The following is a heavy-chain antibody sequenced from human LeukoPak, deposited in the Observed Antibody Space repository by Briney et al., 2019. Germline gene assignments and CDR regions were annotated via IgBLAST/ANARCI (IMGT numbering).Heavy chain of an antibody. V-gene: IGHV1-2*02. CDR1: GYTFNGYY. CDR3: ARGPRYISGRYAESFSIDY. J-gene: IGHJ4*02. Sequence: ASVTVSCKASGYTFNGYYLHWLRQAPGQAFEWMGWINPDTGGTNYVHNFQGRVTMTRDTSISAAYMELSSLRSGDTAIYYCARGPRYISGRYAESFSIDYWGQGTLVTVSS. CDR2: INPDTGGT. D-gene: IGHD6-19*01.